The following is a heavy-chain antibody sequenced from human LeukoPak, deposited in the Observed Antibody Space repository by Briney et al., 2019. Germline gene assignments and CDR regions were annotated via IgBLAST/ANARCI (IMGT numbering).Heavy chain of an antibody. D-gene: IGHD2-2*01. CDR3: ARSRCSSTSCYWFDP. CDR1: GYTFTGYF. V-gene: IGHV1-46*01. CDR2: INPSGGST. Sequence: ASVKVSCKASGYTFTGYFMHWVRQAPAQGLEWMGIINPSGGSTSYAQKFQGRVTMTRDTSTSTVYMELSSLRSEDTAVYYCARSRCSSTSCYWFDPWGQGTLVTVSS. J-gene: IGHJ5*02.